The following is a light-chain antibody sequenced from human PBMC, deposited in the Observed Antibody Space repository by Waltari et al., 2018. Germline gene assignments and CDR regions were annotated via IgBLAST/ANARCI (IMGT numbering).Light chain of an antibody. CDR1: QSFSSNY. J-gene: IGKJ1*01. CDR3: QQYGYSPRT. Sequence: EIVLTQSPGTLSLSPGGRATLSCRTTQSFSSNYLAWYQQKPGQAPRLPIYGASSRATGIPDRFSGSGSGTDFTLTISRLEPEDFAVYCCQQYGYSPRTFGQGTRVEIK. CDR2: GAS. V-gene: IGKV3-20*01.